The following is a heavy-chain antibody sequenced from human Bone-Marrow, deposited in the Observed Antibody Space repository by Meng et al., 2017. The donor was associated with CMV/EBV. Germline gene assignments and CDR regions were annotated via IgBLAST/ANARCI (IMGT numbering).Heavy chain of an antibody. Sequence: GESLKISRGASGFTFSDYYMSWIRQAPGKGLEWVSYISSSGSTIYYADAVKGRFTISRDNAKNPLYLQMNSLRAEDTGVYYCARDQVVGATFYYYGMDVWGQGTTVTVSS. D-gene: IGHD1-26*01. V-gene: IGHV3-11*04. CDR1: GFTFSDYY. CDR3: ARDQVVGATFYYYGMDV. J-gene: IGHJ6*02. CDR2: ISSSGSTI.